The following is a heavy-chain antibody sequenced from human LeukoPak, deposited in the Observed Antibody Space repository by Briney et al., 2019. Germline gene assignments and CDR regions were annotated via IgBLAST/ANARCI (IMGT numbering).Heavy chain of an antibody. Sequence: SETLSLTCTVSGGSISSSSYSWGWIRQPPGKGLEWIGSIYYSGSTYYNPSLKSRVTISVDTSKNQFSLKLSSVTAADTAVYYCARGFPRRFLEWLADRDYYYYYGMDVWGQGTTVTVSS. J-gene: IGHJ6*02. V-gene: IGHV4-39*01. CDR1: GGSISSSSYS. D-gene: IGHD3-3*01. CDR2: IYYSGST. CDR3: ARGFPRRFLEWLADRDYYYYYGMDV.